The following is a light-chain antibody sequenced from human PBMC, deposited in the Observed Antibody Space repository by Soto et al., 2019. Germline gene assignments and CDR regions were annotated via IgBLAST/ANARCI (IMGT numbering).Light chain of an antibody. J-gene: IGLJ1*01. CDR1: SSDVGGYNY. V-gene: IGLV2-14*01. Sequence: QSALTQPASVSGSPGQSITISCTGTSSDVGGYNYVSWYQQHPGKAPKLMIYDVSNRPSGVSNRFSGSKSGNTASLTISGLQAEDEADYYCSSYTSSSTLEGYVFGTGTKVTVL. CDR3: SSYTSSSTLEGYV. CDR2: DVS.